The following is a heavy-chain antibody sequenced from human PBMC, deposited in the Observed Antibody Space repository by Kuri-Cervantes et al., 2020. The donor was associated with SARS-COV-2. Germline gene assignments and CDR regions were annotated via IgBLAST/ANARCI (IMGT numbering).Heavy chain of an antibody. CDR3: VRDGDHWNFDY. V-gene: IGHV3-73*01. J-gene: IGHJ4*02. CDR1: GFTFSGSA. Sequence: GESLKISCAASGFTFSGSAMHWVRQASGKGLEWVGRIRSKANSYATAYAASVKGRFTISRDDSKNTAYLQVNSLKTEDTAVYYCVRDGDHWNFDYWGQGTLVTVSS. CDR2: IRSKANSYAT. D-gene: IGHD5-24*01.